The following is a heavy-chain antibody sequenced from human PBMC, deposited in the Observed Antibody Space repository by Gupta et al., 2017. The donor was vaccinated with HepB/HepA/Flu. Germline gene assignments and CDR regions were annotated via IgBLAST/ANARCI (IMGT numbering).Heavy chain of an antibody. CDR3: AKALYGGCDY. Sequence: EVQLLQSGGGLVQPGGSLRLSCAVSGFTFSTYAMSWVRQAPGKGLEWVSGISGSATTTNYADSVKGRFTISRDNSKNTLSLQMSSLRAEDTAIYYCAKALYGGCDYWGQGILVTVSS. J-gene: IGHJ4*02. D-gene: IGHD2-8*01. CDR2: ISGSATTT. CDR1: GFTFSTYA. V-gene: IGHV3-23*01.